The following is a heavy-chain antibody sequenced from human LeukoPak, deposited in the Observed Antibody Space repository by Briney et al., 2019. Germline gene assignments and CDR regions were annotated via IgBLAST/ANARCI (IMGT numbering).Heavy chain of an antibody. J-gene: IGHJ6*03. Sequence: GGSLRLSCAASGFTFSSYSVNWVRQAPGKGLEWVSSISSSSSYIYYADSVKGRFTISRDNAKNSLYLQMNSLRAEDTAVYYCARDRRGDYDFWSGPLYYYYMDVWGKGTTVTVSS. CDR3: ARDRRGDYDFWSGPLYYYYMDV. CDR1: GFTFSSYS. V-gene: IGHV3-21*01. D-gene: IGHD3-3*01. CDR2: ISSSSSYI.